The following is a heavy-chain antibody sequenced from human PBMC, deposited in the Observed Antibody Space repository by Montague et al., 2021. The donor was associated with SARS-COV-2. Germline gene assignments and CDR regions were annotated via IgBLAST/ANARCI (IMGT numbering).Heavy chain of an antibody. CDR3: ARVRWLTIFGVVGPVDY. CDR1: GVLDLRRRSE. Sequence: SETLSLTCTVSGVLDLRRRSEGHTSELLSLAYLVCRLLLYTKKITYYNPSLKSRVTISEDTSKNQFSLKLSSVTAADTAVYYCARVRWLTIFGVVGPVDYWGQGTLVTVSS. CDR2: LYTKKIT. D-gene: IGHD3-3*01. V-gene: IGHV4-39*07. J-gene: IGHJ4*02.